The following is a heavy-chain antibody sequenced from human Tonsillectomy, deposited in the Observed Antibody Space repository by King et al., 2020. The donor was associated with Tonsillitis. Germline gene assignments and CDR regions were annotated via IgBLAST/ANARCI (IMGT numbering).Heavy chain of an antibody. Sequence: VQLVESGGGVVQPGGSLRLSCAASGFTFSSFAMHWVRKAPGKGLEWVALITYDGSNKYYGDSVTGRFTISRDDSQNTLYLQMNSLRPEDTAVYYCAKEITGYYLRDWGQGTLVTVSS. J-gene: IGHJ4*02. V-gene: IGHV3-30*02. CDR2: ITYDGSNK. CDR1: GFTFSSFA. CDR3: AKEITGYYLRD. D-gene: IGHD1-26*01.